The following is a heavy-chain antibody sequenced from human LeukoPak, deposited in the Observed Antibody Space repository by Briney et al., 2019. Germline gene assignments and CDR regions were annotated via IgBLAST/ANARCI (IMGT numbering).Heavy chain of an antibody. V-gene: IGHV3-21*01. J-gene: IGHJ4*02. CDR2: ISTNSAFI. CDR3: ARGPAANSGNYYAGDY. D-gene: IGHD1-26*01. Sequence: GGSLRLSCTASGFTFINYSMNWVRQAPGKGLEWVSSISTNSAFIYYADSVRGRFTISRDNAKNTLYLQMNSLKSEDSAAYYCARGPAANSGNYYAGDYWGQGTLVTVSS. CDR1: GFTFINYS.